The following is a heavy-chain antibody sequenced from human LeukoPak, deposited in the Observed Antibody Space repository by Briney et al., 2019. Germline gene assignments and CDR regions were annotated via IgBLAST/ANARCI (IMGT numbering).Heavy chain of an antibody. CDR3: ARWYSSSRRYYFDY. CDR2: IYTSGST. Sequence: PSETLSLTCTVSGGSISNSNYYWSWIRQPAGKGLEWIGRIYTSGSTNYNPSLKSRVTMSVDTSKNQFSLKLSSVTAADTAVYYCARWYSSSRRYYFDYWGQGTLVTVSS. D-gene: IGHD6-13*01. V-gene: IGHV4-61*02. J-gene: IGHJ4*02. CDR1: GGSISNSNYY.